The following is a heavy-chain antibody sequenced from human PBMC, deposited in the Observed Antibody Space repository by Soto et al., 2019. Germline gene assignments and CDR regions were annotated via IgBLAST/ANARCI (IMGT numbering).Heavy chain of an antibody. CDR1: GFSLTTSGMC. CDR3: ARIRGYCSGGRCHSNYYVMDV. Sequence: SGPTLVNPTPTLTLTCPYSGFSLTTSGMCVSWIRQTPGKALAWPALIDWDDDKYYSTSLKTRLTISKDTSKNQVVLTMTNMDPVDAATYYCARIRGYCSGGRCHSNYYVMDVWGQGTTVTVSS. CDR2: IDWDDDK. D-gene: IGHD2-15*01. V-gene: IGHV2-70*01. J-gene: IGHJ6*02.